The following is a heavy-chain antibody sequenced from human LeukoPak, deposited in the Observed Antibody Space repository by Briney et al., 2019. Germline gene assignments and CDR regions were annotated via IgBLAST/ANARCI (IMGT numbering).Heavy chain of an antibody. J-gene: IGHJ1*01. CDR2: ISYTGSA. Sequence: SGTLSLTCTVSGGSISSYYWSWLRQPPGKGLEWIGYISYTGSANYNPSLKSRVTISVDTSKNQFSLMLTSVTAADTAVYYCASRQGGYLLHWGQATLATDSS. V-gene: IGHV4-59*01. D-gene: IGHD3-16*01. CDR3: ASRQGGYLLH. CDR1: GGSISSYY.